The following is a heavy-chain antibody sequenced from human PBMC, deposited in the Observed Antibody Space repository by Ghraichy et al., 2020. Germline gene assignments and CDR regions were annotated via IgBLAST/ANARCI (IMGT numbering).Heavy chain of an antibody. CDR2: IWYDGSNK. CDR3: ARAGITMVRERGYGMDV. V-gene: IGHV3-33*01. D-gene: IGHD3-10*01. J-gene: IGHJ6*02. CDR1: GFTFSSYG. Sequence: GGSLRLSCAASGFTFSSYGMHWVRQAPGKGLEWVAVIWYDGSNKYYADSVKGRFTISRDNSKNTLYLQMNSLRAEDTAVYYCARAGITMVRERGYGMDVWGQGTTVTVSS.